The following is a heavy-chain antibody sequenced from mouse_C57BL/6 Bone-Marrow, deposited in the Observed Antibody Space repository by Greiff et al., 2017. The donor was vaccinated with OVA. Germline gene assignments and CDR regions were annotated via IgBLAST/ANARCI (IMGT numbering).Heavy chain of an antibody. CDR1: GYSITSGYY. CDR3: ARDWAWFAY. D-gene: IGHD4-1*01. J-gene: IGHJ3*01. Sequence: EVQLQESGPGLVKPSQSLSLTCSVTGYSITSGYYWNWIRQFPGNKLEWMGYISYDGSNNYIPSLKNRISITRDTSKNQFFLKLNSVTTEDTATYYCARDWAWFAYWGQGTLVTVSA. V-gene: IGHV3-6*01. CDR2: ISYDGSN.